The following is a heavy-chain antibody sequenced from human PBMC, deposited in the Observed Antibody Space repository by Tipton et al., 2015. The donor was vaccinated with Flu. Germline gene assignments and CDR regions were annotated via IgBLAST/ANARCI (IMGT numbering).Heavy chain of an antibody. CDR2: IIPILGIA. CDR1: GGTFSSYA. D-gene: IGHD3-3*01. J-gene: IGHJ5*02. CDR3: ASQPSGYWGNWFDP. V-gene: IGHV1-69*04. Sequence: VQLVQSGAEVKKPGSSVKVSCKASGGTFSSYAISWVRQAPGQGLEWMGRIIPILGIANYAQKFQGRVTITADKSTSTAYMELSSLRSEDTAVYYCASQPSGYWGNWFDPWGQGTLVTVSS.